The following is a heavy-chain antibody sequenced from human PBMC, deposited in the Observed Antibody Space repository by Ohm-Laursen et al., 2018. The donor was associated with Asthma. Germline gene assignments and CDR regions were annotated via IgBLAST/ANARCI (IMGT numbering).Heavy chain of an antibody. CDR1: GDAINREIW. V-gene: IGHV4/OR15-8*01. D-gene: IGHD6-6*01. Sequence: SQTLSLTCMVSGDAINREIWWSWIRQPPGKGLEWIGEVHHSGTANSSPSLQSRVTISIDTSKNQFSLKLSSVTAADTAVYYCARASAARPDFDYWGQGTLVTVSS. CDR2: VHHSGTA. J-gene: IGHJ4*02. CDR3: ARASAARPDFDY.